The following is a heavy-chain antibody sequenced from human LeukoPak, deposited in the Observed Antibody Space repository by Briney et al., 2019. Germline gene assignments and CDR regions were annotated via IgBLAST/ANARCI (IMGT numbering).Heavy chain of an antibody. Sequence: PGGSLRLSCAASGFTVSANYMNWVRQAPGKGLEWVSVIYSGGSTYSADSVKGRFTISRDNSKSTLFLQMNSLRAEGTAVYYCARDPVTTGYYMDVWGKGTTVTISS. CDR3: ARDPVTTGYYMDV. CDR1: GFTVSANY. CDR2: IYSGGST. D-gene: IGHD4-17*01. V-gene: IGHV3-53*01. J-gene: IGHJ6*03.